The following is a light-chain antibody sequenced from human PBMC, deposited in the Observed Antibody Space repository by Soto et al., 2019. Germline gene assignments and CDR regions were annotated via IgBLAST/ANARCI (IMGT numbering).Light chain of an antibody. V-gene: IGKV3-15*01. CDR2: GAS. CDR3: QQYYNWYT. J-gene: IGKJ2*01. CDR1: QSVDTK. Sequence: ETVMTQSPPTLSVSLGERVTLSCRASQSVDTKLAWYQHKPGQAPRLLIYGASTRATGIPARFSGSGSGTEFTLTISGLQSEDFAVYFCQQYYNWYTYGQGTKLEIK.